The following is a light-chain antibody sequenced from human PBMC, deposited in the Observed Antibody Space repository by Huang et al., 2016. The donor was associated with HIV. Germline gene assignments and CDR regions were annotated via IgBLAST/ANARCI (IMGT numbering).Light chain of an antibody. CDR2: AAS. CDR1: QSIRNH. V-gene: IGKV1-39*01. Sequence: DIQMTQSPSSPSASVGDRVTITCRASQSIRNHLNWYQQKPGEAPKLLIYAASSLQGGVPSRFSGSGSGTEFTLIISSLQREVVATYYCQQSYSAPYTFGQGTKVQIK. CDR3: QQSYSAPYT. J-gene: IGKJ2*01.